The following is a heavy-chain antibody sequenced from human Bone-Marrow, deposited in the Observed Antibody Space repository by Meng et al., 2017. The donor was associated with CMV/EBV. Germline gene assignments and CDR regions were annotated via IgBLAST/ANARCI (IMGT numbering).Heavy chain of an antibody. CDR3: ARAGPCSSTSCYPPRYYGMDV. Sequence: ASVKVPFKASGYTFTSYGISWVRQAPGQGLEWMGWISAYNGNTNYAQKLQGRVTMTTDTCTSTAYMELRSLRSEDTAVYYWARAGPCSSTSCYPPRYYGMDVWGQGTTVTVSS. CDR2: ISAYNGNT. CDR1: GYTFTSYG. V-gene: IGHV1-18*01. J-gene: IGHJ6*02. D-gene: IGHD2-2*01.